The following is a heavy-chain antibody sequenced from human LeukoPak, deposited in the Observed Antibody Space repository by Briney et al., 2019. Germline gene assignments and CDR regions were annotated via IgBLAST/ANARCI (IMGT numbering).Heavy chain of an antibody. J-gene: IGHJ4*02. CDR3: ARDYRTRGSGSYPIHF. CDR1: GFTFSAYW. Sequence: GGSLRLSCAASGFTFSAYWMNWVRQTPGKGLEWVANMKQDGSEKYYVDSVKGRFTISRDNAKNSLYLQMNSLRAEDTAVYYCARDYRTRGSGSYPIHFWGQGTLVTVSS. CDR2: MKQDGSEK. V-gene: IGHV3-7*01. D-gene: IGHD3-10*01.